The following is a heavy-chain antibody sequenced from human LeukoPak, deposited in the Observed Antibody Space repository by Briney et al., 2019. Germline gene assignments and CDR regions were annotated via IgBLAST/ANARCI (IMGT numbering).Heavy chain of an antibody. CDR2: MYHSGST. CDR3: ARVTDYDILTGYPTLFDY. V-gene: IGHV4-4*02. J-gene: IGHJ4*02. D-gene: IGHD3-9*01. CDR1: GGSISSSNW. Sequence: SETLSLTCAVSGGSISSSNWWSWVRQPPGKGLEWIGEMYHSGSTNYNPSHKSRVTISVDTSKNQFSLKLSSVTAADTAVYYCARVTDYDILTGYPTLFDYWGQGTLVTVSS.